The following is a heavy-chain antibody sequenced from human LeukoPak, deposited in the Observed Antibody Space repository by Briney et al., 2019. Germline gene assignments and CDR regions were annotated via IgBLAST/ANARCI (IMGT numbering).Heavy chain of an antibody. CDR2: IYYSGST. CDR3: ARQLGVRAATSYDY. CDR1: GGSISSSSYY. V-gene: IGHV4-39*01. J-gene: IGHJ4*02. D-gene: IGHD3-10*02. Sequence: SETLSLTCNVSGGSISSSSYYWRWIQQPPGKGPEWIGSIYYSGSTYYNPSLKSRVTISVDTSKDQFSLKLSSVTAADTAVYYCARQLGVRAATSYDYWGQGTLVTVSS.